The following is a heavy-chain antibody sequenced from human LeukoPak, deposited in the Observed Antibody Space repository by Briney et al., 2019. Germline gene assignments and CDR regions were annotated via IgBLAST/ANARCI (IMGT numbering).Heavy chain of an antibody. CDR1: GFTFSSYA. CDR2: ISYDGSNK. Sequence: GGSLRLSCAASGFTFSSYAMHWVRQAPGKGLEWVADISYDGSNKYYADSVKGRFTISRDNSKNTLYLQMNSLRAEDTAVYYCARLRMYYYDSSGYWGQGTLVTVSS. V-gene: IGHV3-30*04. D-gene: IGHD3-22*01. J-gene: IGHJ4*02. CDR3: ARLRMYYYDSSGY.